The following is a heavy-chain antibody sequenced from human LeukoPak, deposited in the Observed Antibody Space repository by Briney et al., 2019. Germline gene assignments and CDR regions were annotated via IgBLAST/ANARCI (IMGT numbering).Heavy chain of an antibody. CDR1: GVSISNYY. CDR2: VYYSGNT. CDR3: ARGSGSYYFDY. D-gene: IGHD1-26*01. Sequence: SETLSLTCSVSGVSISNYYWTWIRQPPGKGLEWVGYVYYSGNTNYNPSLKSRVTISVDTSKNQFSLRLTSVTAADTAVYYCARGSGSYYFDYWGQGTLVTVSS. V-gene: IGHV4-59*01. J-gene: IGHJ4*02.